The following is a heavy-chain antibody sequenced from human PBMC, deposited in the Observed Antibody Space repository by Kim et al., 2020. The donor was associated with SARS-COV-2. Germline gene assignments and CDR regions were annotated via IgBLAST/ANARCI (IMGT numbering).Heavy chain of an antibody. CDR1: GFTFSSYA. D-gene: IGHD3-3*01. CDR3: ARLGVVTPSDY. J-gene: IGHJ4*02. CDR2: ISYDGSNK. V-gene: IGHV3-30*04. Sequence: GGSLRLSCAASGFTFSSYAMHWVRQAPGKGLEWVAVISYDGSNKYYADSVKGRFTISRDNSKNTLYLQMNSLRAEDTAVYYCARLGVVTPSDYWGQGTLVTVSS.